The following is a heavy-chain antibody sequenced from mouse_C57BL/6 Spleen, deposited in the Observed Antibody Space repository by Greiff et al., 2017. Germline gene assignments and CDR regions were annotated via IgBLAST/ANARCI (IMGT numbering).Heavy chain of an antibody. Sequence: VHLVESGPGLVQPSQSLSITCTVSGFSLTSYGVHWVRQSPGKGLEWLGVIWSGGSTDYNAAFISRLSISKDNSKSQVFFKMNSLQADDTAIYYCARNYYYGSRYYFDYWGQGTTLTVSS. CDR3: ARNYYYGSRYYFDY. J-gene: IGHJ2*01. CDR1: GFSLTSYG. D-gene: IGHD1-1*01. V-gene: IGHV2-2*01. CDR2: IWSGGST.